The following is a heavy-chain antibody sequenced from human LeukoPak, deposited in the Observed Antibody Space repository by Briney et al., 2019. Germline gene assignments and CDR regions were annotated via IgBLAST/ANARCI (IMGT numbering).Heavy chain of an antibody. CDR3: ACITMVRGVIITPFGY. Sequence: ASVKVSCKASGYTFTSYAMNWVRQAPGQGLEWMGWINTNTGNPTYAQGFTGRFVFSLDTSVSTAYLQISSLKAEDTAVYYCACITMVRGVIITPFGYWGQGTLVTVSS. CDR2: INTNTGNP. V-gene: IGHV7-4-1*02. J-gene: IGHJ4*02. D-gene: IGHD3-10*01. CDR1: GYTFTSYA.